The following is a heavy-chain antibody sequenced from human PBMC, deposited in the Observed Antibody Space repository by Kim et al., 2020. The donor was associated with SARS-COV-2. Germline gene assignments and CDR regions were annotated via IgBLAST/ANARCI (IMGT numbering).Heavy chain of an antibody. CDR3: LKGGGGWIWYY. J-gene: IGHJ4*02. CDR2: IYGSDGTT. D-gene: IGHD3-16*01. CDR1: GFTFTGHA. Sequence: GGSLRLSCTTSGFTFTGHAMSWVRQAPGKGLEWVSSIYGSDGTTYYVDSVKGRFSISRDDSKNTLYLQMSALRADATAAYYCLKGGGGWIWYYWGQGTLV. V-gene: IGHV3-23*01.